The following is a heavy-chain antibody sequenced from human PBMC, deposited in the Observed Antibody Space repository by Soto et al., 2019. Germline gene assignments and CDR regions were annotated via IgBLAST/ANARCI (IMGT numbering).Heavy chain of an antibody. CDR3: AMVDVYVTPSPQDV. CDR2: INTYNGNT. CDR1: GYTFTSYG. V-gene: IGHV1-18*01. J-gene: IGHJ6*02. Sequence: QVQLVQSGAEVKNPGASVKVSCKTSGYTFTSYGIGWARQAPGQGLEWMGWINTYNGNTNYAQNLQGRVTLTKEASTRTAYMELRSLRSNDTAIYFCAMVDVYVTPSPQDVWGQGTTVTVSS. D-gene: IGHD3-16*01.